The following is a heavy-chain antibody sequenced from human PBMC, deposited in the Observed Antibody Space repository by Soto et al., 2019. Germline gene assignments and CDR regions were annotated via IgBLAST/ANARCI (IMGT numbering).Heavy chain of an antibody. CDR3: AKRRDASNSKYSDFDY. CDR1: GFDIEDYA. J-gene: IGHJ4*02. Sequence: QLLESGGGLVQPGGSLRLSCAASGFDIEDYAMYWVRQAPGKGLQSVSAVSRTGATYYGDSVKGRFSVSRDTSNNMFSLQMNGLRAEDTAIYYCAKRRDASNSKYSDFDYWGQGTLLTVSS. D-gene: IGHD2-15*01. V-gene: IGHV3-23*01. CDR2: VSRTGAT.